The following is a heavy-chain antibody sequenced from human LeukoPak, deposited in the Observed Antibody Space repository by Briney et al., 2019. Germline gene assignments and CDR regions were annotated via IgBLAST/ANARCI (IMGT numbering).Heavy chain of an antibody. D-gene: IGHD3-9*01. CDR1: GFTFSSYW. J-gene: IGHJ4*02. CDR3: TTYYDVLTGNLIDY. Sequence: AGGSLRLSCAASGFTFSSYWMHWVRQAPGKGLVWVSRINSDGSNTGYADSVEGRFTISRDNAKNTLYLQMNSLRAEDTAVYYCTTYYDVLTGNLIDYWGQGTLVTVSS. CDR2: INSDGSNT. V-gene: IGHV3-74*01.